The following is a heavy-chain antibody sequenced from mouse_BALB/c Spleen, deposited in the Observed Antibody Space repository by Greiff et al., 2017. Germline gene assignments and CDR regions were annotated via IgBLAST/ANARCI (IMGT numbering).Heavy chain of an antibody. CDR1: GYTFTSYT. CDR3: AKMYGSSPFDY. CDR2: INPSSGYT. Sequence: QVQLKESGAELARPGASVKMSCKASGYTFTSYTMHWVKQRPGQGLEWIGYINPSSGYTNYNQKFKDKATLTADKSSSTAYMQLSSLTSEDSAVYYCAKMYGSSPFDYGGKDPTPTAPS. J-gene: IGHJ2*01. V-gene: IGHV1-4*01. D-gene: IGHD1-1*01.